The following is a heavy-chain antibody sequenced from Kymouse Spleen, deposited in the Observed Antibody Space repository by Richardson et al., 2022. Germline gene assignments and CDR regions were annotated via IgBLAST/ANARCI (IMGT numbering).Heavy chain of an antibody. Sequence: QVQLQQWGAGLLKPSETLSLTCAVYGGSFSGYYWSWIRQPPGKGLEWIGEINHSGSTNYNPSLKSRVTISVDTSKNQFSLKLSSVTAADTAVYYCAREGNWNWFDPWGQGTLVTVSS. CDR3: AREGNWNWFDP. V-gene: IGHV4-34*01. J-gene: IGHJ5*02. D-gene: IGHD1-1*01,IGHD1-20*01,IGHD1-7*01. CDR1: GGSFSGYY. CDR2: INHSGST.